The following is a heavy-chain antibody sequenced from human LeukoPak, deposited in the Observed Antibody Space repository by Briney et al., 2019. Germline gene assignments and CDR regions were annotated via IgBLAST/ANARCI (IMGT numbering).Heavy chain of an antibody. CDR1: GHTFTGYY. Sequence: ASVKVSCKASGHTFTGYYMHWVRQATGQGREWMGWISAYNGNTNYAQKLQGRVTMTTDRSTSTAYMELRSLRSDDTAVYYCATSNLRPFADYWGQGTLFTVSS. CDR3: ATSNLRPFADY. D-gene: IGHD3-3*01. J-gene: IGHJ4*02. CDR2: ISAYNGNT. V-gene: IGHV1-18*04.